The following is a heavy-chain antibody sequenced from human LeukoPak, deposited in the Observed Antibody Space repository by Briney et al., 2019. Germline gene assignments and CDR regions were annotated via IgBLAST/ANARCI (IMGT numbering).Heavy chain of an antibody. D-gene: IGHD5/OR15-5a*01. CDR1: GYTFTSYY. CDR2: INPSGGST. V-gene: IGHV1-46*01. Sequence: ASVKVSCKASGYTFTSYYMHWVRQAPGQGLEWMGMINPSGGSTSYAQKFQGRVTMTRDMSTSTVYMELSSLRSEDTAVYYCARVVFPLLHHSAYYFDYWGQGTLVTVSS. J-gene: IGHJ4*02. CDR3: ARVVFPLLHHSAYYFDY.